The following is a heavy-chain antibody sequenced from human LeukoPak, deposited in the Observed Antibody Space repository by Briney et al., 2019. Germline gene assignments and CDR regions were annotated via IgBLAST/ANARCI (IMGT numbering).Heavy chain of an antibody. J-gene: IGHJ4*02. CDR2: INHSGST. CDR1: GGSFSGYY. Sequence: SETLSLTCAVYGGSFSGYYWSWIRQPPGKGLEWIGEINHSGSTNYNPSLKSRVTISVDTSKNQFSLKLSSVTAADTAAYYCASQGFRVVSGFDYWGQGTLVTVSS. V-gene: IGHV4-34*01. CDR3: ASQGFRVVSGFDY. D-gene: IGHD2-8*02.